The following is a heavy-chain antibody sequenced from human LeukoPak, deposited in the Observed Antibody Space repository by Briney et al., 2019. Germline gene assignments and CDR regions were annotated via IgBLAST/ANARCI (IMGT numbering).Heavy chain of an antibody. CDR1: GGSINSYY. CDR3: ARRAAAVGTYYMDV. V-gene: IGHV4-59*01. J-gene: IGHJ6*03. Sequence: SETLSLTCTVSGGSINSYYWNWIRQPPGKGLEWIGYIYYSGGTNYNPSLKSRATIAVDTSKNQFSLKLSSVTAADTAVYYCARRAAAVGTYYMDVWGKGTTVTASS. D-gene: IGHD6-13*01. CDR2: IYYSGGT.